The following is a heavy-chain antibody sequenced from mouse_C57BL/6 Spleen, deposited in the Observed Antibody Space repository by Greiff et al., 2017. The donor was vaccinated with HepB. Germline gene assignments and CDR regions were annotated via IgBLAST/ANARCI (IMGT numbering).Heavy chain of an antibody. D-gene: IGHD1-1*01. V-gene: IGHV1-15*01. Sequence: QVQLQQSGAELVRPGASVTLSCKASGYTFTDYEMHWVKQTPVHGLEWIGAIDPETGGTAYNQKFKGKAILTADKSSSTAYMELRSLTSEDSAVYYCTRDYYGSSWDWYFDVWGTGTTVTVSS. J-gene: IGHJ1*03. CDR2: IDPETGGT. CDR3: TRDYYGSSWDWYFDV. CDR1: GYTFTDYE.